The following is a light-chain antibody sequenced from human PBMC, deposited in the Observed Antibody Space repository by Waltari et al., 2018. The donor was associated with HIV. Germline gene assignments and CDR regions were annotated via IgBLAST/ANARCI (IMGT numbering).Light chain of an antibody. Sequence: EILMTQSPATLSVPPGERVTLSCRASQSVSSVLAWYRQKPGPAPRLLIYNASTRATGLPARFSGSGSGTEFTLTISSLQSEDFAFYYCQQYNNWPPWTFGQGTKVEIK. V-gene: IGKV3-15*01. CDR2: NAS. CDR3: QQYNNWPPWT. J-gene: IGKJ1*01. CDR1: QSVSSV.